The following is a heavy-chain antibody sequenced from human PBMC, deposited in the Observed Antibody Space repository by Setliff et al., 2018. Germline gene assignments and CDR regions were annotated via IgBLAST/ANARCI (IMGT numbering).Heavy chain of an antibody. CDR2: ISAYNGYI. V-gene: IGHV1-18*01. CDR3: ARDRKEIVVKPPAASLDY. D-gene: IGHD2-2*01. CDR1: GYAFGSSG. J-gene: IGHJ4*02. Sequence: ASVKVSCKASGYAFGSSGISWVRQAPGQGLEWMGWISAYNGYIVYAQKFQGRVTMTTDTSTTTAYMEVRSLRSDDTAVYYCARDRKEIVVKPPAASLDYWGQGTQVTVS.